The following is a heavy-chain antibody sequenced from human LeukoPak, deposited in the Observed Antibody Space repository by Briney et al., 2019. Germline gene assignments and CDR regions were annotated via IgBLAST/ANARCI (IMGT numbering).Heavy chain of an antibody. V-gene: IGHV3-21*01. J-gene: IGHJ5*02. CDR1: GFTFSSYS. CDR2: ISSSSSYI. CDR3: ASIGDCSSTSCFPLGP. D-gene: IGHD2-2*01. Sequence: GGSLRLSCAASGFTFSSYSMNSVRQAPGKGLEWVSSISSSSSYIYYADSVKGRFTISRDNAKNSLYLQMNSLRAEDTAVYYCASIGDCSSTSCFPLGPWGQGTLVTVSS.